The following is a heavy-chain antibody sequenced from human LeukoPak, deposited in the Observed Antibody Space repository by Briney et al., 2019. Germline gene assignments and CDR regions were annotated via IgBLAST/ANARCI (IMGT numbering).Heavy chain of an antibody. CDR1: GYTFTGYY. CDR2: INPNSGGT. J-gene: IGHJ4*02. Sequence: GASVKVSCKASGYTFTGYYMHWVRQAPGQGLEWMGWINPNSGGTNYAQKFQGRVTMTRDTSISTAYMELRSLRSDDTAVYYCATYSSSSFTAPHWGQGTLVTVSS. D-gene: IGHD6-6*01. V-gene: IGHV1-2*02. CDR3: ATYSSSSFTAPH.